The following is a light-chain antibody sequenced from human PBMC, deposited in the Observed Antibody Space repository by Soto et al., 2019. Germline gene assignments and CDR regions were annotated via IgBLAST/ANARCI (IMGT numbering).Light chain of an antibody. CDR3: QQRSDWPSS. V-gene: IGKV3-11*01. J-gene: IGKJ4*01. Sequence: EIVLTQSPATLSLSPGDRATLSCRASQSVGSYLGWYQQRPGQAPRLLIYDASNRATGIPARFSGSGSGTGFTLAISTLEPEYFAVYYCQQRSDWPSSFGGGTKVEIK. CDR2: DAS. CDR1: QSVGSY.